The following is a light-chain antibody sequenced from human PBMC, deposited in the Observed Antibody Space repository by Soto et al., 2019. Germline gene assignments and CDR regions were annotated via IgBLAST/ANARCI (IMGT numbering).Light chain of an antibody. V-gene: IGLV2-14*01. Sequence: QSALTQPASLSGSPGQSVTISCSGTTSDFVNYNYVSWYQHHPGKAPQLILFEVSNRPSGVSSRFSGSKSGNTASLIISGLQADDEDYYYCSSYTGSTVVVFGGGTKLTVL. CDR3: SSYTGSTVVV. J-gene: IGLJ2*01. CDR1: TSDFVNYNY. CDR2: EVS.